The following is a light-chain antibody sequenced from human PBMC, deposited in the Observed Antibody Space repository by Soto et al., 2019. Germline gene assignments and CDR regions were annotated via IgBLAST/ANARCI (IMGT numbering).Light chain of an antibody. CDR2: EGS. Sequence: QSVLAQPASVSGSPGQSITISCTGTSSDVGSYNLVSWYQQHPGKAPKLMIYEGSKRPSGVSNRFSGSKSGNTASLTISGLQAGDEADYYCCSYAGSSTFLYVFXTGTKVTVL. V-gene: IGLV2-23*03. CDR3: CSYAGSSTFLYV. J-gene: IGLJ1*01. CDR1: SSDVGSYNL.